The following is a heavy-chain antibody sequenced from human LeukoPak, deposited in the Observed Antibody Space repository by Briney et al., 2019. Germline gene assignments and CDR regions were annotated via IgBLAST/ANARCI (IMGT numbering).Heavy chain of an antibody. CDR1: VFTFSSYS. J-gene: IGHJ3*02. CDR3: ATPEGQRAFDI. D-gene: IGHD6-25*01. CDR2: ISSSSSYI. V-gene: IGHV3-21*01. Sequence: GGSLRLSCAASVFTFSSYSMNWVRQAPGKGLEWVSSISSSSSYIYYADSVKGRFTISRDNAKNSLYLQMNSLRAEDTAVYYCATPEGQRAFDIWGQGTMVTVSS.